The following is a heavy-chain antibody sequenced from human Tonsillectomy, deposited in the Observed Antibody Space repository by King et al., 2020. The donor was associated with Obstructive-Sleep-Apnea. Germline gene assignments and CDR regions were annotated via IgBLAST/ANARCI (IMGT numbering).Heavy chain of an antibody. CDR1: GFTFSSYA. D-gene: IGHD3-10*01. CDR3: VKVSGSGSYYTYYFDY. CDR2: ISSNGGST. J-gene: IGHJ4*01. V-gene: IGHV3-64D*06. Sequence: VQLVESGGGLVQPGGSLRLSCSASGFTFSSYAMHWVRQAPGKGLEYVSAISSNGGSTYYADSVKGRFTISRDNSKNTLYLQMSSLRAEDTAVYYCVKVSGSGSYYTYYFDYWGHGTLVTVSS.